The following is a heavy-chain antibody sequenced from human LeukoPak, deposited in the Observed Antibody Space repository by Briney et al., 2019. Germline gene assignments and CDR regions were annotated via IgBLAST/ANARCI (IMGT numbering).Heavy chain of an antibody. Sequence: GSVKVSCKASGYTFTGYYMHWVRQAPGQGLEWMGWINPNSGGTNYAQKFQGRVTMTRDTSISTACMELSRLRSDDTAVYYCARDQREYYYGSGSFPDYWGQGTLVTVSS. CDR2: INPNSGGT. D-gene: IGHD3-10*01. CDR3: ARDQREYYYGSGSFPDY. V-gene: IGHV1-2*02. CDR1: GYTFTGYY. J-gene: IGHJ4*02.